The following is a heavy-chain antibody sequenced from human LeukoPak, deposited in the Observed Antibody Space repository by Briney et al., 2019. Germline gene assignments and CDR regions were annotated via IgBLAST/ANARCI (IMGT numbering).Heavy chain of an antibody. D-gene: IGHD2-2*01. J-gene: IGHJ5*01. Sequence: SETLSLTCTVSAASFISSSHHWGWIRQSPGKGLEWIGTVYYGRTTYYNPSLDGRVTISLDTSANHFSLQLNSVTAADTAVYYCVRHDGRGGAAMGAFDSWGQGSLVTVSS. CDR3: VRHDGRGGAAMGAFDS. CDR1: AASFISSSHH. CDR2: VYYGRTT. V-gene: IGHV4-39*01.